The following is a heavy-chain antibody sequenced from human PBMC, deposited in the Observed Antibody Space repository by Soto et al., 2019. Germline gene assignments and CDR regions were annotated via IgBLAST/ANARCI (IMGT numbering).Heavy chain of an antibody. V-gene: IGHV4-31*03. Sequence: QVQLQESGPGLVKPSQTLSLTCTVSGGSISSGGYYWSWIRQHPGKGLEWIGYIYYSGSTYYNPSLKSRVTKSVDTSKNQFSLKLSSVTAADTAVYYCAREKSGRQIEYCMAVWGQGTTVTVSS. J-gene: IGHJ6*02. CDR1: GGSISSGGYY. CDR2: IYYSGST. CDR3: AREKSGRQIEYCMAV.